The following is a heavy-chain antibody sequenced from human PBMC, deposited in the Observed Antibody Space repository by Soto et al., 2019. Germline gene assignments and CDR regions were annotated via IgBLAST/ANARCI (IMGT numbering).Heavy chain of an antibody. CDR3: ARALNSSPGAFDI. CDR2: IGTAGGT. D-gene: IGHD6-13*01. V-gene: IGHV3-13*01. Sequence: GGSLRLSCAASGFTFSSYDMHWVRQATGEGLEWVSAIGTAGGTYYPGSVKGRFTISRENAKNSLYLQMNSLRAGDTAVYYCARALNSSPGAFDIWGQGTMVTVSS. CDR1: GFTFSSYD. J-gene: IGHJ3*02.